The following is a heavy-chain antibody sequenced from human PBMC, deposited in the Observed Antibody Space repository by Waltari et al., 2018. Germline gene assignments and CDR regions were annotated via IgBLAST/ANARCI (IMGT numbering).Heavy chain of an antibody. J-gene: IGHJ4*02. Sequence: QVQLVQSGAEVKKPGASVKVSCKVSGYTLTELSMHWVRQAPGKGSEWMGGVDPEDGETINAQKFQGRVTMTEDTSTDTAYMELSSLRSEDTAVYYCATLKRGYSYGWTLDYWGQGTLVIVSS. CDR3: ATLKRGYSYGWTLDY. CDR2: VDPEDGET. V-gene: IGHV1-24*01. D-gene: IGHD5-18*01. CDR1: GYTLTELS.